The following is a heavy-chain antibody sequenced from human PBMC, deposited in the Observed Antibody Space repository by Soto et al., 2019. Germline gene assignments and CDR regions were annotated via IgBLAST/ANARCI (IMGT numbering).Heavy chain of an antibody. V-gene: IGHV3-30*03. CDR1: GFTFSGSG. Sequence: QVQLVESGGGVVQPGRSLRLTCAASGFTFSGSGMHWVRQDPGKGLEWVALVSDDGTRKYYADSVKGRFTISRDNSENTLYLQMNSLTAEATAMYYCARWVRGSRYDNSGQYDSWGQGTLVTVSS. D-gene: IGHD3-22*01. CDR3: ARWVRGSRYDNSGQYDS. J-gene: IGHJ5*01. CDR2: VSDDGTRK.